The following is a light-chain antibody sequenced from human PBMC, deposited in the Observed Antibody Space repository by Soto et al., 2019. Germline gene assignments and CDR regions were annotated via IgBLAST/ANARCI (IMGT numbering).Light chain of an antibody. CDR2: AAS. Sequence: EIVLTQSPGTLSLSPGERATLSCRASQSVTSSYLAWYQQKPGRAPRLLIYAASSRATGIPDRFSGSGSGTDFTLTISRLEPEDFAVYYCQQYGSSPRLTFGGGTKVEIK. J-gene: IGKJ4*01. CDR1: QSVTSSY. V-gene: IGKV3-20*01. CDR3: QQYGSSPRLT.